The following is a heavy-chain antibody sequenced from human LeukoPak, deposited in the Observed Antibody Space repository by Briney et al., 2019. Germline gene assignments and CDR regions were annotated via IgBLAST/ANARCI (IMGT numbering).Heavy chain of an antibody. CDR2: INAGNGNT. CDR3: ARHPVPSHNWFDP. Sequence: ASVKVSCKASGYTFTSYAMHWVRQAPGQRLEWMGWINAGNGNTKYSQKFQGRVTITRDTSASTAYMELSSLRSEDTAVYYCARHPVPSHNWFDPWGQGTLVTVSS. V-gene: IGHV1-3*01. D-gene: IGHD6-6*01. CDR1: GYTFTSYA. J-gene: IGHJ5*02.